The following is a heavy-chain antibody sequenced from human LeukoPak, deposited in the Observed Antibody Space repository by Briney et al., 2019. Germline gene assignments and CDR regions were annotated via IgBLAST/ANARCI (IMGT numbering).Heavy chain of an antibody. J-gene: IGHJ4*02. CDR3: ARGDTMVRGVITVVY. V-gene: IGHV3-21*01. CDR2: ISSSSSYI. D-gene: IGHD3-10*01. CDR1: GFTFSSYS. Sequence: GGSLRLSCAASGFTFSSYSMNWVRQAPGKGLEWVSSISSSSSYIYYADSVKGRFTISRDNAKNSLYLQMNSLRAEDTAVYYCARGDTMVRGVITVVYWGQGTQVTVSS.